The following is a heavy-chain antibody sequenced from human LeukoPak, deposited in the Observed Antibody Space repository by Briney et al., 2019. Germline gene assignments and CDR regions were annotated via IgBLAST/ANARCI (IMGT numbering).Heavy chain of an antibody. V-gene: IGHV1-2*02. D-gene: IGHD1-26*01. J-gene: IGHJ4*02. CDR1: GYTFTGYY. CDR3: ARGVVGATIVGY. CDR2: INPNSGGT. Sequence: ASVKVSCKASGYTFTGYYMHWVRQAPGQGLEWMGWINPNSGGTNYAQKFQGRVTMTRDTSISTAYMELSRLRSDDTAVCYCARGVVGATIVGYWGQGTLVTVSS.